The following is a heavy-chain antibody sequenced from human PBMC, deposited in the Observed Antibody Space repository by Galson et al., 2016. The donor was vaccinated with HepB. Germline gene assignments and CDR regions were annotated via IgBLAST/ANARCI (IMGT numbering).Heavy chain of an antibody. V-gene: IGHV1-69*06. J-gene: IGHJ4*02. Sequence: SVKVSCKASGGTFSGYAITWVRQAPGQGLEWMGGIIPIFGTVNYAQKFQGRVTITAATSTSTAYMELSSLRSEDTAVYYCARGVGGSYAPHFDYWGQGTLVTVSS. CDR3: ARGVGGSYAPHFDY. CDR1: GGTFSGYA. CDR2: IIPIFGTV. D-gene: IGHD1-26*01.